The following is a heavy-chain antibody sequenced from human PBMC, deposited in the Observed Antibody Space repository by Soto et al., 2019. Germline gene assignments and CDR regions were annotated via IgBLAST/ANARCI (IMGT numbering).Heavy chain of an antibody. CDR3: ERDLAYCGGDCYPNDY. CDR2: ISSSSSYI. D-gene: IGHD2-21*02. V-gene: IGHV3-21*01. CDR1: GFTFSSYS. J-gene: IGHJ4*02. Sequence: EVQLVESGGGLVKPGGSLRLSCAASGFTFSSYSMNWVRQAPGKGLEWVSSISSSSSYIYYADSVKGRFTISRDNAKNSRYLQMNSLRAEDTAVYYCERDLAYCGGDCYPNDYWGQGTLVTVSS.